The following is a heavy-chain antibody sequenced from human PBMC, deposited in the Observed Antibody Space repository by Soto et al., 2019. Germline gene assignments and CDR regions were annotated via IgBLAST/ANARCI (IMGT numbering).Heavy chain of an antibody. J-gene: IGHJ4*02. CDR1: GGSFSGYY. CDR3: ARGYYDYVWGSYRCHFDY. V-gene: IGHV4-34*01. D-gene: IGHD3-16*02. CDR2: INHSGST. Sequence: SETLSLTCAVYGGSFSGYYWSWIRQPPGKGLEWIGEINHSGSTNYNPSLKSRVTISVDTSKNQFSLKLSSVTAADKAVYYCARGYYDYVWGSYRCHFDYWGQGTLVPSPQ.